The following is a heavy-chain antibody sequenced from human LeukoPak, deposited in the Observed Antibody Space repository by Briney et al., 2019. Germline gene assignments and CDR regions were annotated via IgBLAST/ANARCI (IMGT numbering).Heavy chain of an antibody. V-gene: IGHV3-7*01. D-gene: IGHD6-19*01. J-gene: IGHJ5*02. CDR2: IKTDGSEK. CDR1: GLIYSDYW. CDR3: ARGGWRPDP. Sequence: PGGSLRLSCAASGLIYSDYWMSWVRQAPGKGLEWVANIKTDGSEKYYVDSVKGRFTISRDNAKNSLCLQMSSLRAEDTAVYYCARGGWRPDPWGQGTLVTVSS.